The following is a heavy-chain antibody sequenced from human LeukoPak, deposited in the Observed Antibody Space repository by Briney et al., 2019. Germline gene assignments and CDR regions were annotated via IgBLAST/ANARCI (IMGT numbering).Heavy chain of an antibody. V-gene: IGHV4-30-4*01. Sequence: SETLSLTCTVSGGSISSGDYYWSWIRQPPGKGLEWIGYIYYSGSTYYNPSLKSRVTISVDTSKNQFSLKLSPVTAADTAVYYCARTTTVTDFDYWGQGTLVTVSS. CDR1: GGSISSGDYY. D-gene: IGHD4-17*01. CDR3: ARTTTVTDFDY. CDR2: IYYSGST. J-gene: IGHJ4*02.